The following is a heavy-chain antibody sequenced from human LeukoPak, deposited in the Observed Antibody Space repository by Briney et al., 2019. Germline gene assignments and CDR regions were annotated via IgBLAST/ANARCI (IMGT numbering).Heavy chain of an antibody. J-gene: IGHJ4*02. D-gene: IGHD3-3*01. CDR2: IYYNGNT. Sequence: SETLSLTCLVSGEPISSYYWSWIRQAPGRGPEYIGNIYYNGNTNYNPSLKSRVTISVDASKNQFSLKVDSVSAADTAVYYCARVTTIFGVVTHWGQGTLVTVSS. CDR1: GEPISSYY. CDR3: ARVTTIFGVVTH. V-gene: IGHV4-59*01.